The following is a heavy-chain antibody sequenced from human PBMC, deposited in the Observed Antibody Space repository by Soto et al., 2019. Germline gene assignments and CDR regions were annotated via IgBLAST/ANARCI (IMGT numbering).Heavy chain of an antibody. CDR3: GRDKDWAFDY. V-gene: IGHV3-48*04. J-gene: IGHJ4*02. D-gene: IGHD3-9*01. Sequence: EVQLVESGGGLVQPGGSLRLSCVASGFTFSSYSMVWVRQAPGKGLEWIAYIFVSSTTIHYADSVKGRFTVSRDNTQNSLFILMNSLRAEDTAIYYCGRDKDWAFDYWGQGTQVIVSS. CDR2: IFVSSTTI. CDR1: GFTFSSYS.